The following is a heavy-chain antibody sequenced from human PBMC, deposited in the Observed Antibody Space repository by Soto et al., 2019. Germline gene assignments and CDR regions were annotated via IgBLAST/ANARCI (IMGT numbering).Heavy chain of an antibody. CDR1: GGTFSSYT. D-gene: IGHD4-17*01. Sequence: QVQLVQSGAEVKKPGSSVKVSCKASGGTFSSYTISWVRQAPGQGIEWMGRLIPILGIANYAQKFQGRVTITADKSTSTAYMELSSLRSEDTAVYYCTKDYGGKDGDYWGQGTLVTVSS. V-gene: IGHV1-69*08. CDR3: TKDYGGKDGDY. J-gene: IGHJ4*02. CDR2: LIPILGIA.